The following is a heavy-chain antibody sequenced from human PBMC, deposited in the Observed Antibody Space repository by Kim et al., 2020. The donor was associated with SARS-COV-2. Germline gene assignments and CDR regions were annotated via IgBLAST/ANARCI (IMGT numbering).Heavy chain of an antibody. Sequence: RFTISRDNSKNTLYLQMNSRRAEDTAVYYCAKVGGGSGWQETYYYYGMDVWGQGTTVTVSS. CDR3: AKVGGGSGWQETYYYYGMDV. V-gene: IGHV3-23*01. D-gene: IGHD6-19*01. J-gene: IGHJ6*02.